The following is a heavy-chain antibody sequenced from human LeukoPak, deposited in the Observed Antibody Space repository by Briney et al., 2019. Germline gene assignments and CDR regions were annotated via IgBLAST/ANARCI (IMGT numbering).Heavy chain of an antibody. D-gene: IGHD3-16*01. V-gene: IGHV4-59*01. CDR1: GGSMNTYF. Sequence: PSETLSLTCTVSGGSMNTYFWSWIRQPSGKGLEWMGYVYHTGSTTYKPSLKSRITISVDTSKNQFSLKLTSVTAADTAVYYCARVAWSGSYVNYSYMDVWGKGTTVTVSS. J-gene: IGHJ6*03. CDR2: VYHTGST. CDR3: ARVAWSGSYVNYSYMDV.